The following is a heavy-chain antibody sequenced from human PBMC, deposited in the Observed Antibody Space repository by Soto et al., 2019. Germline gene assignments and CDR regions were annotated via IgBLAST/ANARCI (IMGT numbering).Heavy chain of an antibody. CDR2: IIPIFGTA. J-gene: IGHJ2*01. CDR1: GGTFSSYA. D-gene: IGHD2-2*02. Sequence: QVQLVQSGAEVRKPGSSVKVSCKASGGTFSSYAISWVRQAPGQGLEWMGGIIPIFGTANYAQKFQGRVTITADDSTSTAYMELSSLRAEDTAVYYCAGSWGYCSSTSCYTPAQNWYFDLWGRGTLVTVSS. CDR3: AGSWGYCSSTSCYTPAQNWYFDL. V-gene: IGHV1-69*01.